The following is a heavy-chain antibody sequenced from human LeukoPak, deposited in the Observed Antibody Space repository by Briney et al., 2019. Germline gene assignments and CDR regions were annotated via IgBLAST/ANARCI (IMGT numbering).Heavy chain of an antibody. D-gene: IGHD7-27*01. CDR2: ISASGGST. CDR1: GFTFSNYA. Sequence: GGSLRLSCAASGFTFSNYAMTWVRQAPGKGLEWISSISASGGSTYYADSVKGRFTISRDTSKNTVYLQMNSLRAEDTAVYYCAKDRPLNWGYHFDYWGQGTLVTVSS. J-gene: IGHJ4*02. V-gene: IGHV3-23*01. CDR3: AKDRPLNWGYHFDY.